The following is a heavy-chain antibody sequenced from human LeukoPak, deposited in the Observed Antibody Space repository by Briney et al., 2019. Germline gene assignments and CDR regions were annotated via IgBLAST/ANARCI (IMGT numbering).Heavy chain of an antibody. CDR3: ARGPDYGGKGHYFDY. D-gene: IGHD4-23*01. Sequence: SETLSLTCTVSGGSITTSYWSWIRQPPGKGLDFIGYIYYSGVTNYNPSLKSRVTISVDTSKNQFSLKLTSVTAADTAVYYCARGPDYGGKGHYFDYWGQGTLVTVSS. CDR2: IYYSGVT. CDR1: GGSITTSY. J-gene: IGHJ4*02. V-gene: IGHV4-59*01.